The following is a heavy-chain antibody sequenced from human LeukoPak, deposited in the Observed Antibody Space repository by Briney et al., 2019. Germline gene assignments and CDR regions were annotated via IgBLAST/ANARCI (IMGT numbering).Heavy chain of an antibody. V-gene: IGHV4-59*02. J-gene: IGHJ3*02. D-gene: IGHD1-26*01. CDR1: GGSVSRYS. CDR2: IYYSERT. Sequence: SETLSLTCTVPGGSVSRYSWTWIRQPPGKGLEWIAHIYYSERTNNNPSLQSRVTISLDTSKNQFSLKFASVTAADTAVYYCARGIVGTTHDAFDIWGQGTMVTVSS. CDR3: ARGIVGTTHDAFDI.